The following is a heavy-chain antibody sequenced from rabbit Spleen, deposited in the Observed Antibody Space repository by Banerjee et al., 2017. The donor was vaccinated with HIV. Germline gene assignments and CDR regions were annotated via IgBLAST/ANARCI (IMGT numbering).Heavy chain of an antibody. J-gene: IGHJ4*01. CDR1: GFTISSSYW. V-gene: IGHV1S45*01. CDR3: ARGGGL. CDR2: IDPVFGSA. Sequence: QEQLTESGGGLVKPEGSLTLTCTASGFTISSSYWICWVRQAPGKGLEWIGYIDPVFGSAYYASWVNGRFSISRENTQNTVSLQLNSLTAADTATYFCARGGGLWGPGTLVTVS.